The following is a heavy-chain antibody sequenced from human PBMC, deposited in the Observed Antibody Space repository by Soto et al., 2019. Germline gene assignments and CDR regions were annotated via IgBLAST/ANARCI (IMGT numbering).Heavy chain of an antibody. CDR3: VRAGEENRGLARKLDY. D-gene: IGHD3-10*01. CDR2: CSASSSTT. V-gene: IGHV3-48*01. J-gene: IGHJ4*02. Sequence: GGSLRLSCAASGFTFSSYGMNWVRQAPGKGLEWVSYCSASSSTTYYAESVKGRFTISRDNAKNSLYLQMNSLRAEDTAVYYCVRAGEENRGLARKLDYWGQGTLVTVSS. CDR1: GFTFSSYG.